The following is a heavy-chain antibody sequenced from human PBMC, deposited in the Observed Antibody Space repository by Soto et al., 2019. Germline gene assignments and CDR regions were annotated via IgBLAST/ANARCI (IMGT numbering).Heavy chain of an antibody. CDR1: GFTFSSYG. J-gene: IGHJ4*02. D-gene: IGHD5-12*01. Sequence: SGGSLRLSCAASGFTFSSYGMHWVRQAPGKGLEWVAVISYDGSNKYYADSVKGRFTISRDNSKNTLYLQMNSLRAEDTAVYYCLVATITGLFDYWGQGTLVTVSS. V-gene: IGHV3-30*03. CDR2: ISYDGSNK. CDR3: LVATITGLFDY.